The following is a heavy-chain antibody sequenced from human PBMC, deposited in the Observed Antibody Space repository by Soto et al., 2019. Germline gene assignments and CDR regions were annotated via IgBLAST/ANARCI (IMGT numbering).Heavy chain of an antibody. Sequence: SVPTLVNPTETLTLTCSVSGFSRTDTRMGVSWIRQAPGKALEWLAHIISNDDKSYSTSLKSRLTISKDTSKSQVVLRMTNMDPVDTGRYYCARALFYSDSDGYYFEFDYWGPGTLVTVSS. D-gene: IGHD3-22*01. CDR1: GFSRTDTRMG. CDR3: ARALFYSDSDGYYFEFDY. V-gene: IGHV2-26*01. J-gene: IGHJ4*02. CDR2: IISNDDK.